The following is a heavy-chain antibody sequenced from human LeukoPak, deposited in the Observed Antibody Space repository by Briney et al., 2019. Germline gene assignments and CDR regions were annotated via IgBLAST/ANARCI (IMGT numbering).Heavy chain of an antibody. J-gene: IGHJ4*02. CDR2: MNPNSGNT. CDR3: ARKGPELWFGELFSGYFDY. D-gene: IGHD3-10*01. Sequence: ASVKVSCKASGYTFTSYDINWVRQATGQGLEWMGWMNPNSGNTGYAQKFQGRVTITRNTSISTAYMELSSLRSEDTAVYYCARKGPELWFGELFSGYFDYWGQGTLVTVSS. CDR1: GYTFTSYD. V-gene: IGHV1-8*03.